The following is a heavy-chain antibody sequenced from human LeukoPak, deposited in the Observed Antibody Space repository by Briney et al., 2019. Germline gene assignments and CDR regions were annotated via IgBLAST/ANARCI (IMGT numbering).Heavy chain of an antibody. Sequence: GGSLRLSCAASGFTFSSYWMHWVRQAPGKGLVWVSRISTDGSSTNSADSVKGRFTISRDNAKNTLYLQMNSLRAEDTAVYYCVREYSSSSGRAFDIWGQGTMVTVS. D-gene: IGHD6-6*01. J-gene: IGHJ3*02. V-gene: IGHV3-74*01. CDR1: GFTFSSYW. CDR3: VREYSSSSGRAFDI. CDR2: ISTDGSST.